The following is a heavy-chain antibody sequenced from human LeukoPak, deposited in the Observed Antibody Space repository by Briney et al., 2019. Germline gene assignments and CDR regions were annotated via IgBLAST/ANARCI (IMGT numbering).Heavy chain of an antibody. J-gene: IGHJ2*01. CDR3: AKEAWGSDWYFNL. V-gene: IGHV3-9*01. CDR2: IGWNSGNI. D-gene: IGHD7-27*01. CDR1: GSTFDDYA. Sequence: GGSLRLSCAASGSTFDDYAMHWVRQAPGKGLEWVSGIGWNSGNIGYADSVKGRFTISRDNAKNSLYLQMNSLRAEDTALYYCAKEAWGSDWYFNLWGRGTLVTVSS.